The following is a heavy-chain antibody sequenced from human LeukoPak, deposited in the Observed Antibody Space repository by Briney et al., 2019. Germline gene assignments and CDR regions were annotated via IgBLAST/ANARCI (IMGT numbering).Heavy chain of an antibody. CDR1: GGTFSSYA. Sequence: SVKVSCKTSGGTFSSYAISWVRQAPGQGLEWMGGIIPIFGTANYAQKFQGRLTITTDECTSSAYMELSSLRSEDTAVYYCAAGRGYSYGTSPNFDYWGQGTLVTVSS. V-gene: IGHV1-69*05. CDR3: AAGRGYSYGTSPNFDY. D-gene: IGHD5-18*01. J-gene: IGHJ4*02. CDR2: IIPIFGTA.